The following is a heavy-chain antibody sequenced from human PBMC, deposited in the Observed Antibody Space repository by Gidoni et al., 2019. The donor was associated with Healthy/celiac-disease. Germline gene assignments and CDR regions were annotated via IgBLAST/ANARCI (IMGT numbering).Heavy chain of an antibody. V-gene: IGHV1-46*01. CDR3: ARGYYDFWSGYGGNWFDP. CDR1: GYTFTSYY. D-gene: IGHD3-3*01. CDR2: IKPSGGSI. Sequence: QVQLVPSGAEVKKHGASVKVSCKASGYTFTSYYMHWVRQAPGQGLYWMGIIKPSGGSISYAQKFQGRVTMTRDTSTSTVYMELSSLRSEDTAVYYCARGYYDFWSGYGGNWFDPWGQGTLVTVSS. J-gene: IGHJ5*02.